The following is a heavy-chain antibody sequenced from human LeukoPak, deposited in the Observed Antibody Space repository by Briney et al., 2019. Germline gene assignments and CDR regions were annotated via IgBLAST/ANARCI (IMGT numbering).Heavy chain of an antibody. D-gene: IGHD5-18*01. CDR3: AYLEYSYGYRWFDP. Sequence: ESGPTLVKPTQTLTLTCTFSGFSLTTSGVAVGWIRQPPGKALEWLGLIYWDDDKRYSPSLKSRVTFTKDTSKNQVVLTMTNMDPVDTATYYCAYLEYSYGYRWFDPWGLGTLVTVSS. CDR1: GFSLTTSGVA. V-gene: IGHV2-5*02. J-gene: IGHJ5*02. CDR2: IYWDDDK.